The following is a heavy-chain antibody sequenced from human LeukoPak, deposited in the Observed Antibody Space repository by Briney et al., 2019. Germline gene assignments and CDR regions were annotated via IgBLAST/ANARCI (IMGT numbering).Heavy chain of an antibody. CDR2: ISYDGSNK. CDR1: GFTFSSYA. J-gene: IGHJ4*02. Sequence: EGSLRLSCAASGFTFSSYAMHWVRQAPGKGLEWVAVISYDGSNKYYADSVKGRFTISRDNSKNTLYLQMNSLRAEDTAVYYCARGDCSSTSCHREFFDYWGQGTLVTVSS. D-gene: IGHD2-2*01. CDR3: ARGDCSSTSCHREFFDY. V-gene: IGHV3-30-3*01.